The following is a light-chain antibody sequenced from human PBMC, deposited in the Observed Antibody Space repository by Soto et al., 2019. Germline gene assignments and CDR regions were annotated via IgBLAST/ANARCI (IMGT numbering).Light chain of an antibody. Sequence: QSVLTQPPSVSGTPGQRVTISCTGGSSNIGAGYDVHWYQQIPGTAPKLFIYTNANRPSGVPDRFSGSKSGTSASLAITGLQAEDEADYYCQSYDSSLSGGVFGGGTQLTVL. CDR1: SSNIGAGYD. J-gene: IGLJ7*01. CDR2: TNA. V-gene: IGLV1-40*01. CDR3: QSYDSSLSGGV.